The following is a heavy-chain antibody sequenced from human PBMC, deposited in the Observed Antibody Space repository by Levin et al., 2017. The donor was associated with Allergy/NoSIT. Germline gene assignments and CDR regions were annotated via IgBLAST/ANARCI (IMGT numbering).Heavy chain of an antibody. CDR1: GFTFSSYG. D-gene: IGHD3-10*01. CDR2: ISYDGSNK. Sequence: GESLKISCAASGFTFSSYGMHWVRQAPGKGLEWVAVISYDGSNKYYADSVKGRFTISRDNSKNTLYLQMNSLRAEDTAVYYCAKDLGYYYGSDQLGWGQGTLVTVSS. CDR3: AKDLGYYYGSDQLG. V-gene: IGHV3-30*18. J-gene: IGHJ4*02.